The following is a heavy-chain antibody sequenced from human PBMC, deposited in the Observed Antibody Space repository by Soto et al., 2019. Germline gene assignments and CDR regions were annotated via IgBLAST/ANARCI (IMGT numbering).Heavy chain of an antibody. J-gene: IGHJ5*02. CDR1: GGSISSSNW. D-gene: IGHD3-10*01. V-gene: IGHV4-4*02. Sequence: QVQLQESGPGLVNPSGTLSLTCAVSGGSISSSNWWSWVRQPPGKGLEWIGEIYHSGSTNYNPSLKSRVTISVDKSKNQFSLKLSSVTAADTAVYYCARDREEYYGSGSYYWFDPWGQGTLVTVSS. CDR2: IYHSGST. CDR3: ARDREEYYGSGSYYWFDP.